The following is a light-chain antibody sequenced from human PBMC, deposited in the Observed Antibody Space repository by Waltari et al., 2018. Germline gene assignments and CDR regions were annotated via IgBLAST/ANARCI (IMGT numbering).Light chain of an antibody. V-gene: IGKV3-15*01. CDR1: HSVSSN. Sequence: EIVMTQSPATLSVSPGERATLSCGASHSVSSNLGWYQQTPGQAPRLLIYGASTRAPGIPARFSGSGSGTYFTLTISSLQPEDFAVYYCQQYNDWPRTFGQGTKLEI. CDR2: GAS. CDR3: QQYNDWPRT. J-gene: IGKJ2*01.